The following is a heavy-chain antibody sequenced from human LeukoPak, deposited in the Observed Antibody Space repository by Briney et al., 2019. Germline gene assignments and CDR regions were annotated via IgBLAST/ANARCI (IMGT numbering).Heavy chain of an antibody. J-gene: IGHJ4*02. V-gene: IGHV3-21*04. CDR2: ISSSSSYI. CDR1: GFTFSSYS. Sequence: GGSLRLSCAASGFTFSSYSMNWVRQAPGKGLEWVSSISSSSSYIYYADSVKGRFTISRDNAKNSLYLQMNSLRAEDTALYYCARGVQYGSSWQNNYYFDYWGQGTLVTVSS. CDR3: ARGVQYGSSWQNNYYFDY. D-gene: IGHD6-13*01.